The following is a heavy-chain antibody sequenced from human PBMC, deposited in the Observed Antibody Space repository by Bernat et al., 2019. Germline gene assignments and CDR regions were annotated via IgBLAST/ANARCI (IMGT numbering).Heavy chain of an antibody. CDR3: AKENPLSSSLYYFDY. D-gene: IGHD6-6*01. J-gene: IGHJ4*02. CDR2: ISYDGNDK. CDR1: GFTLSSYG. Sequence: QVQLVESGGGVVQPGRSLRLSCVVSGFTLSSYGVHWVRQAPGKGLEWVAAISYDGNDKYYADSVKGRFTISRDNSKNTLYLQMNSLRAEDTAVYYCAKENPLSSSLYYFDYWGQGTLVTVSS. V-gene: IGHV3-30*18.